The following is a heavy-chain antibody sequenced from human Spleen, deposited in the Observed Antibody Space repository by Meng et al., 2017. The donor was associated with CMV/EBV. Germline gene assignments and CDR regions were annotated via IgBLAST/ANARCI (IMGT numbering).Heavy chain of an antibody. CDR2: IYYRGSS. V-gene: IGHV4-31*03. Sequence: CPVSGGSFSRGGHYWSWVHQHPGKGLEWIGHIYYRGSSSYKPSLKSRANISVDTSKSQFSLRLSSVTAADTAIYYCAREQGNWNDFDYWGQGTLVTVSS. CDR3: AREQGNWNDFDY. CDR1: GGSFSRGGHY. D-gene: IGHD1-1*01. J-gene: IGHJ4*02.